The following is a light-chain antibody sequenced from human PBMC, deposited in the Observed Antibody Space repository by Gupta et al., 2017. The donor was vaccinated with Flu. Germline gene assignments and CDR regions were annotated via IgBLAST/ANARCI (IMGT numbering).Light chain of an antibody. Sequence: QSVLTPPPSASAPPGQRVTISCSGSSSNIGSNYVYWYQQLPGTAPKLLIYRNNQRPSGVPDRFSGSKSGTSASLAISGLRSEDEADYYCAAWDDSLSGRYVFGTGTKVTVL. CDR1: SSNIGSNY. V-gene: IGLV1-47*01. CDR3: AAWDDSLSGRYV. J-gene: IGLJ1*01. CDR2: RNN.